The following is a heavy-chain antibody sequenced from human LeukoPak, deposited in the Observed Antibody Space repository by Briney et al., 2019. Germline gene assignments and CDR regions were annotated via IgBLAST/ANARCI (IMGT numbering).Heavy chain of an antibody. V-gene: IGHV3-23*01. CDR2: VSISGYST. CDR3: ERGTRWFPDYFDY. CDR1: GFTFSNYP. D-gene: IGHD3-10*01. J-gene: IGHJ4*02. Sequence: PGGSLRLSCAASGFTFSNYPMSWVRQAPGKELEGVSAVSISGYSTYYKDSVEGRFTVSRDNSKKTLFLEMNSLRVEDTAVYYCERGTRWFPDYFDYWGRGTLVTVSS.